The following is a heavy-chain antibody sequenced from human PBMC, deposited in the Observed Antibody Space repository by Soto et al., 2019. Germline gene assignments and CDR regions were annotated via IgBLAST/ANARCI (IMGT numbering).Heavy chain of an antibody. CDR1: GYSISSGYY. CDR2: IYHSGST. J-gene: IGHJ2*01. Sequence: GSLRLSCTVSGYSISSGYYWGWIRQPPGKGLEWIGSIYHSGSTYYNPSLKSRVTISVDTSKNQFSLKLSSVTAADTAVYYCARREYYGSGSYWYFDLWGRGTLVTVSS. V-gene: IGHV4-38-2*02. D-gene: IGHD3-10*01. CDR3: ARREYYGSGSYWYFDL.